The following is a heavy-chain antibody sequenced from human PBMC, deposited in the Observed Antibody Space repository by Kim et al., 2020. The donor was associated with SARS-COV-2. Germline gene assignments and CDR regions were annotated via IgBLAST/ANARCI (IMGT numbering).Heavy chain of an antibody. CDR1: GFTFSNYW. CDR3: TRDLDWLLFDY. V-gene: IGHV3-74*01. Sequence: GGSLRLSCAASGFTFSNYWMHWVRQAPGKGLVWVSLIKYDGSTTIYADSVKGRFTISRDNAKNTLYLQMNSLRVEDTAVYYCTRDLDWLLFDYWGQGTLV. CDR2: IKYDGSTT. D-gene: IGHD3-3*01. J-gene: IGHJ4*02.